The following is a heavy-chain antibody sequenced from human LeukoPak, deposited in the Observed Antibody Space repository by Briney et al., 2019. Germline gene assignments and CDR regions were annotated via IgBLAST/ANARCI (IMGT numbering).Heavy chain of an antibody. CDR1: GFTFSSYA. CDR2: ISGSGGST. CDR3: AKFVRVVVAAPSWYGMDV. J-gene: IGHJ6*02. Sequence: PGGSLRLSCAASGFTFSSYAMSWVRQAPGKGLEWVSAISGSGGSTYYADSVKGRFTISRDNSKNTLYLQMNSLRAEDTAVYYCAKFVRVVVAAPSWYGMDVWGQGTTVTVSS. V-gene: IGHV3-23*01. D-gene: IGHD2-15*01.